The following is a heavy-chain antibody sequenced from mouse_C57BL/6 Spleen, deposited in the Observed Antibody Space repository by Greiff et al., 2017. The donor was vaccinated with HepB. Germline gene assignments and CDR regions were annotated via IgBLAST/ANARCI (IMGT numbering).Heavy chain of an antibody. Sequence: VQLQESGPGLVAPSQSLSITCTVSGFSLTSYGVHWVRQPPGKGLEWLVVIWSDGSTTYNSALKSRLSISKDNSKSQVFLKMNSLQTDDTAMYYCARHGDYDRYYFDYWGQGTTLTVSS. CDR1: GFSLTSYG. V-gene: IGHV2-6-1*01. CDR2: IWSDGST. D-gene: IGHD2-4*01. J-gene: IGHJ2*01. CDR3: ARHGDYDRYYFDY.